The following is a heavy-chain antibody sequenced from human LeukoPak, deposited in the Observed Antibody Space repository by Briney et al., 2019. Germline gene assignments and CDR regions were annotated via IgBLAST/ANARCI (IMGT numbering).Heavy chain of an antibody. D-gene: IGHD4-17*01. CDR1: GNSFGDYY. CDR3: TRDTGTTGEVKFDP. Sequence: SETLSLTCTVSGNSFGDYYWSWIRQPAGKGLEWIGRVYTSGSTTYNPSLKSRVTMSVDTSKSQFSLNLMSVTAADTAVYYCTRDTGTTGEVKFDPWGQGTLVTVSS. V-gene: IGHV4-4*07. CDR2: VYTSGST. J-gene: IGHJ5*02.